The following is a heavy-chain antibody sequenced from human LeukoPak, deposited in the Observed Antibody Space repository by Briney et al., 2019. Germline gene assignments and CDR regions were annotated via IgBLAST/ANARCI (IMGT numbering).Heavy chain of an antibody. V-gene: IGHV3-30*03. D-gene: IGHD3-16*01. CDR3: AGDGPYDYVWGSYF. Sequence: PAGSLTLSCAASGFTVSSYGMHWVRQAPGKALEWVALISYDGGNKYYADYVKGRFTISRDNSKNKLYLQMNSLRVEDTGVYYCAGDGPYDYVWGSYFRGQGTLVTVSS. CDR2: ISYDGGNK. J-gene: IGHJ4*02. CDR1: GFTVSSYG.